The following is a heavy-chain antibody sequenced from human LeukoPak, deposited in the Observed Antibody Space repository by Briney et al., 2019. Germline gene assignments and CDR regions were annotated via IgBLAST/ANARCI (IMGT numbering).Heavy chain of an antibody. Sequence: EASVRVSCKASGGTFSSYAISWVRQAPGQGLEWMGGIIPIFGTANYAQKFQGRDTITADESTSTAYMELSSLRSEDTAVYYCARVLAHYDFWSGYLYWGQGTLVTVSS. CDR3: ARVLAHYDFWSGYLY. V-gene: IGHV1-69*13. CDR2: IIPIFGTA. J-gene: IGHJ4*02. D-gene: IGHD3-3*01. CDR1: GGTFSSYA.